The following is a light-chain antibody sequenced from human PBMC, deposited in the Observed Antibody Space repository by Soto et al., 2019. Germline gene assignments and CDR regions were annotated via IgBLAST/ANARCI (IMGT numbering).Light chain of an antibody. V-gene: IGKV1-5*03. J-gene: IGKJ1*01. CDR2: KAS. CDR3: QQYQTYSQ. CDR1: QSINTW. Sequence: EIQMTQSPSTLSASVGDRVTITCRASQSINTWLAWYQLKPGRAPKLLIYKASTSESGVSSRFSGSGSGTEFTLTISSLQPDDFATYYCQQYQTYSQFGQGTKVEIK.